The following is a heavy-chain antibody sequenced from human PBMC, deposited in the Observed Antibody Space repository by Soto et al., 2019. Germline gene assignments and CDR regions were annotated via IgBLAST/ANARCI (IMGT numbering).Heavy chain of an antibody. D-gene: IGHD3-10*01. V-gene: IGHV4-59*01. Sequence: SETLSLTCVVSGGSLSSYYWSWIRQPPGKGLEWIGYIYYSGSTNYNPSLKSRVTISVDTSKNQFSLKLSSVTAADTAVYYCAGGYNGSGPDDWGQGTLVTVSS. J-gene: IGHJ4*02. CDR3: AGGYNGSGPDD. CDR1: GGSLSSYY. CDR2: IYYSGST.